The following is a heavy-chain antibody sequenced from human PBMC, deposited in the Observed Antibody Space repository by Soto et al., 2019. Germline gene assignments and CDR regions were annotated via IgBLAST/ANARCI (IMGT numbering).Heavy chain of an antibody. V-gene: IGHV3-23*01. CDR1: GFNFNNYA. D-gene: IGHD6-19*01. J-gene: IGHJ6*03. Sequence: GGSLRLSCAASGFNFNNYATGWVRQAPGQGLDWVSTITGSGGDTSYADSVKGRFTISKDNSNNTLYLHMNGLRVDDTAVYYFVKGSSGWSGYYHFYMDVWGQGTTGHRL. CDR2: ITGSGGDT. CDR3: VKGSSGWSGYYHFYMDV.